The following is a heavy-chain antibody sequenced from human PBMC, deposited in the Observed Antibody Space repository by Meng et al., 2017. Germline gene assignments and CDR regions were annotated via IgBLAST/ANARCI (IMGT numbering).Heavy chain of an antibody. CDR2: INHSGST. D-gene: IGHD3-22*01. Sequence: SETLSLTCAVSGYSISSGYYWGWIRQPPGKGLEWIGEINHSGSTNYNPSLKSRVTISVDTSKNQFSLKLSSVTAADTAVYYCAEWVVMRPNAFDIWGQGTMVTVSS. CDR1: GYSISSGYY. J-gene: IGHJ3*02. V-gene: IGHV4-38-2*01. CDR3: AEWVVMRPNAFDI.